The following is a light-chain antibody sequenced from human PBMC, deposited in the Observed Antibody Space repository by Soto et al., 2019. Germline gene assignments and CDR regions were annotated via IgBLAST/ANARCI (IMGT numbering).Light chain of an antibody. J-gene: IGKJ4*01. CDR3: QHHSGWQLT. CDR2: GAS. CDR1: HSFTSNY. V-gene: IGKV3D-20*02. Sequence: EMVLTQSPGTLALSPGERATLSCSASHSFTSNYLAWYQQIPGQAPRLLFFGASIRATGIPDRFSGSGSGTDFTLTISGPEPEDFAVYYCQHHSGWQLTFGGGTKVDIK.